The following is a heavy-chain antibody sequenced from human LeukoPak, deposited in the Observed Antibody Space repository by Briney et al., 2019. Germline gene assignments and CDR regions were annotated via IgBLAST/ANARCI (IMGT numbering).Heavy chain of an antibody. CDR1: GFTFSSYE. J-gene: IGHJ4*02. CDR3: ARGSSGWYRKSGDY. D-gene: IGHD6-19*01. CDR2: ISSSGSTI. Sequence: GGSLRLSCAASGFTFSSYEMNWVRQAPGKGLEWVSYISSSGSTIYYADSVKGRFTISRDNAKNSLYLQMNSLRAEDTAVYYCARGSSGWYRKSGDYWGQGTPVTVSS. V-gene: IGHV3-48*03.